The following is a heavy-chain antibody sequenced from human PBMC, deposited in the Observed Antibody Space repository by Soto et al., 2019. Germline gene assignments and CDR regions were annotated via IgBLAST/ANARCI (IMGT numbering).Heavy chain of an antibody. Sequence: QVQLVQSGAEVKKPGASVKVSCKASGYTFTSYYMHWVRQAPGQGLEWMGIINPSGGHTSYAQKFQGRVTMTRDTSTRTVYKERSSLRSEDTAVYYCASSDSSGYYRGRVPYWGQGTLVTVSS. CDR1: GYTFTSYY. D-gene: IGHD3-22*01. J-gene: IGHJ4*02. CDR2: INPSGGHT. V-gene: IGHV1-46*01. CDR3: ASSDSSGYYRGRVPY.